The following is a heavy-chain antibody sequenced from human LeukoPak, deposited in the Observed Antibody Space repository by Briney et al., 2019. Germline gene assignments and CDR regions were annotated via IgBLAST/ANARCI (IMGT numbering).Heavy chain of an antibody. CDR3: AREEEEGKTDAFDI. D-gene: IGHD3-10*01. CDR1: GFTFSSYA. V-gene: IGHV3-30*04. J-gene: IGHJ3*02. CDR2: ISDNGSNK. Sequence: GGSLRLSCAASGFTFSSYAMHWVRQAPGKGLEWVAVISDNGSNKYYVDSVKGRFTITRDNSKNTLYLQMNSLRVEDTAVYYCAREEEEGKTDAFDIWGQGAMVTVSS.